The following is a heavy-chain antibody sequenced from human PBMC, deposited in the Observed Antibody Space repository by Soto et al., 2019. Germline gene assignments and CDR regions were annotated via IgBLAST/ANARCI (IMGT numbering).Heavy chain of an antibody. CDR1: GGSISSGGYS. D-gene: IGHD1-7*01. J-gene: IGHJ4*02. V-gene: IGHV4-30-2*01. CDR3: PRSEKTGTSYDY. CDR2: IYHSGST. Sequence: SETLSLTCAVSGGSISSGGYSWSWIRQPPGKGLEWIGYIYHSGSTYYNPSLKSRVTISVDRSKNQFSLKLSSVTAADTAVYFFPRSEKTGTSYDYWGQGTLVTVSS.